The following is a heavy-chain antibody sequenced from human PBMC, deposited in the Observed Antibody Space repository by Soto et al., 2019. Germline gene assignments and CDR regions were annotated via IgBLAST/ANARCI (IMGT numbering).Heavy chain of an antibody. CDR2: IKHDGSEK. CDR1: GFTFSSFW. Sequence: GGSLRLSCAASGFTFSSFWMSWVRQAPGKGLEWVAQIKHDGSEKYYVDSVKGRFTISRDNAKNSLYLQMNSLRAEDTAVYYCVKDNRGSYWGQGTLVTVSS. D-gene: IGHD3-10*01. J-gene: IGHJ4*02. V-gene: IGHV3-7*01. CDR3: VKDNRGSY.